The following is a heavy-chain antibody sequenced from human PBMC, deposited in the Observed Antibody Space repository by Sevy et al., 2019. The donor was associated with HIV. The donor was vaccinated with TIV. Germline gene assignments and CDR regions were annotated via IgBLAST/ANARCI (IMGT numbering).Heavy chain of an antibody. V-gene: IGHV3-21*01. CDR2: ISSSSSYI. D-gene: IGHD6-6*01. CDR1: GFTFSSYS. CDR3: ASLPSSSFYYYYGMDV. J-gene: IGHJ6*02. Sequence: GGSLRLSCAASGFTFSSYSMNWVRQAPGKGLEWVSSISSSSSYIYYADSVKGRFTISRDNAKNSLYLQMNSLRAEDTAVYYCASLPSSSFYYYYGMDVWGQGTTVTVSS.